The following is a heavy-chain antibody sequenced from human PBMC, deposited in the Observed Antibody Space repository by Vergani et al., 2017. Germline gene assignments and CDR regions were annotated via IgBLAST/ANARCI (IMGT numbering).Heavy chain of an antibody. D-gene: IGHD6-13*01. CDR3: ARGPLSSSWPYYYYGMDV. Sequence: QVQLQESGPGLVKPSETLSLTCAVSGYSISSGYYWSWIRQPPGKGLEWIGYIYYSGSTNYNPSLKSRVTISVDTSKNQFSLKLSSVTAADTAVYYCARGPLSSSWPYYYYGMDVWGQGTTVTVSS. J-gene: IGHJ6*02. CDR1: GYSISSGYY. V-gene: IGHV4-61*01. CDR2: IYYSGST.